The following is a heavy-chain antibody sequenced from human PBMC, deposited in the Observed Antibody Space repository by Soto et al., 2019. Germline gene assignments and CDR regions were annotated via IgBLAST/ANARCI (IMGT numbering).Heavy chain of an antibody. CDR1: GASITTYY. CDR2: ISYSGST. Sequence: TLSLTCSVSGASITTYYWSWIRQPPGKGLEWIGSISYSGSTKYNPSLESRVMISLDTSKNQFSLRLTSVTAADTALYYCARDWDSSGLFDPWGQGALVTVSS. V-gene: IGHV4-59*01. J-gene: IGHJ5*02. D-gene: IGHD3-10*01. CDR3: ARDWDSSGLFDP.